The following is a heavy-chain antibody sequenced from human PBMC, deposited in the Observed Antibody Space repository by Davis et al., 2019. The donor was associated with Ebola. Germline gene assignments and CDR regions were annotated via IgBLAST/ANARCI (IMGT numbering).Heavy chain of an antibody. V-gene: IGHV1-46*01. Sequence: ASDKVSCKASGYTFTNLYMLWVRQAPGQGLEWMGLIHPNDGTTKYPQKFQDRLTITRDPSTNKVHMELSGLRPDDTAMYYCSTYTLTPLPFDYWGQGTLVTVSS. J-gene: IGHJ4*02. CDR3: STYTLTPLPFDY. D-gene: IGHD4-17*01. CDR1: GYTFTNLY. CDR2: IHPNDGTT.